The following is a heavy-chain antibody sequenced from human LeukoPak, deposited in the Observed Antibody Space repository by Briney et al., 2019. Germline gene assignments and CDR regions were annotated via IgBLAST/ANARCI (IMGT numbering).Heavy chain of an antibody. Sequence: GGSLRLSCAASGFTFSSYWMAWVRQAPGKGLEWVANIKTDGYDKYYVDSLKGRFTISRDNAENSLYLQMDSLRAEDTAVYYCQCWNPYYWGQGTLVTVSS. CDR1: GFTFSSYW. CDR2: IKTDGYDK. D-gene: IGHD1-1*01. CDR3: QCWNPYY. J-gene: IGHJ4*02. V-gene: IGHV3-7*01.